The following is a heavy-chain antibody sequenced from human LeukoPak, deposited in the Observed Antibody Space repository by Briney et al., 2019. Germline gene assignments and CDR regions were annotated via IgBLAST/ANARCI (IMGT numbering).Heavy chain of an antibody. Sequence: GGSLRLSCAASGFTFSSYAMSWVRQAPGKGLEWVSAISGSGGSTYYADSVKGRFTISRDNSKNTLYLQMNSLRAEDTAVYYCAKDRHSGDSSDSYDYWGQGTLVTVSS. CDR3: AKDRHSGDSSDSYDY. D-gene: IGHD4-17*01. J-gene: IGHJ4*02. CDR2: ISGSGGST. CDR1: GFTFSSYA. V-gene: IGHV3-23*01.